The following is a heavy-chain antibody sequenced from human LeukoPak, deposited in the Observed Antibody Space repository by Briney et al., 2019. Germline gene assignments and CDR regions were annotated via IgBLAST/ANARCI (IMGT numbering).Heavy chain of an antibody. CDR1: GGSISSSSYY. V-gene: IGHV4-39*01. CDR3: AGTYSSSPFDY. D-gene: IGHD6-6*01. Sequence: PSETLSLTCTVSGGSISSSSYYWGWIRQPPGKGLEWIGSIYYSGSTYYNPSLKSRVTISVDTPKNQFSLKLSSVTAADTAVYYCAGTYSSSPFDYWGQGTLVTVSS. CDR2: IYYSGST. J-gene: IGHJ4*02.